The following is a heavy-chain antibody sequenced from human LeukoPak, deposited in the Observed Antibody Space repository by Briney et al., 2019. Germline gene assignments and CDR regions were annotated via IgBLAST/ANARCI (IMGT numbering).Heavy chain of an antibody. CDR2: IYYSGST. V-gene: IGHV4-59*06. CDR3: ARDRPTSGYSYGFDY. Sequence: SETLSLTCTVSGGSISSYYWSWIRQHPGEGLEWIGYIYYSGSTYYNPSLKSRVTISVDTSKNQFSLKLSSVTAADTAVYYCARDRPTSGYSYGFDYWGQGTLVTVSS. D-gene: IGHD5-18*01. CDR1: GGSISSYY. J-gene: IGHJ4*02.